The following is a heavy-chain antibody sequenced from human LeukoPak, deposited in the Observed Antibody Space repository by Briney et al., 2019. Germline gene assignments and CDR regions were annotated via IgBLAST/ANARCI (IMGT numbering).Heavy chain of an antibody. J-gene: IGHJ4*02. CDR3: ARDRGYCSGGSCYKTLGY. V-gene: IGHV1-2*06. CDR1: GYTFTGYY. CDR2: INPNSGGT. D-gene: IGHD2-15*01. Sequence: ASVKVSCKASGYTFTGYYMHWLRQAPGQGLEWMGRINPNSGGTNYAQKFQGRVTMTRDTSISTAYMELSRLRSDDTAVYYCARDRGYCSGGSCYKTLGYWGQGTLVTVSS.